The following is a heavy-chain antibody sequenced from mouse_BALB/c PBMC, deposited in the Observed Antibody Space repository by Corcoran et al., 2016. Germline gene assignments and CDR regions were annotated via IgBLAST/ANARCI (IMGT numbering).Heavy chain of an antibody. D-gene: IGHD2-4*01. CDR1: GYTFTNYG. Sequence: QIQLVQSGPVLKKPGVTVKTSCKASGYTFTNYGMNWVKQAPGKGLKWMGWINTYTVEPAYADDFKGRFAFSLETSASTAYLQINNLKNEDMATYFCASHTMMTTRLFAYWGQGTLVTVSA. CDR3: ASHTMMTTRLFAY. V-gene: IGHV9-1*02. J-gene: IGHJ3*01. CDR2: INTYTVEP.